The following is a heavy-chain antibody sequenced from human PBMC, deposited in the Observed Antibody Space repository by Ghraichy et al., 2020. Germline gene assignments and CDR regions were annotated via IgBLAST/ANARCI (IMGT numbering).Heavy chain of an antibody. CDR2: IYTSGST. CDR3: ARDRHYYGSGSSPHSSSHWYFDL. CDR1: GGSISSYY. V-gene: IGHV4-4*07. Sequence: ASLNISCTVSGGSISSYYWSWIRQPAGKGLEWIGRIYTSGSTNYNPSLKSRVTMSVDTSKNQFSLKLSSVTAADTAVYYCARDRHYYGSGSSPHSSSHWYFDLWGRGTLVTVSS. J-gene: IGHJ2*01. D-gene: IGHD3-10*01.